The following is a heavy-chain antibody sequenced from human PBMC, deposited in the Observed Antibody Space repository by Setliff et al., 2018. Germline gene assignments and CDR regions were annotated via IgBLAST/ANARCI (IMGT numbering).Heavy chain of an antibody. CDR1: GFTFSSYG. Sequence: GGSLRLSCAASGFTFSSYGMHWVRQAPGKGLEWVAFIRYDGSNKYYADSVKGRFTISRDNSKNTLYLQMNSLRAEDTAVYYCAKDPRDTYYYGSGSYFYGMDVWGQGTTVTVSS. CDR3: AKDPRDTYYYGSGSYFYGMDV. CDR2: IRYDGSNK. J-gene: IGHJ6*02. D-gene: IGHD3-10*01. V-gene: IGHV3-30*02.